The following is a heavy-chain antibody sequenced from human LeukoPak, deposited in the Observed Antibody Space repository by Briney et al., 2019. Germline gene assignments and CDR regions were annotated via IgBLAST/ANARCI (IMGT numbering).Heavy chain of an antibody. CDR1: GFTFSRYA. Sequence: PGGSLRLSCAASGFTFSRYAMSWVRQAPGKGLEWVSSISSSSSYIYYADSVKGRFTISRDNAKNSLYLQMNSLRAEDTAVYYCAREWGYSYGSDYWGQGTLVTVSS. J-gene: IGHJ4*02. D-gene: IGHD5-18*01. CDR3: AREWGYSYGSDY. CDR2: ISSSSSYI. V-gene: IGHV3-21*01.